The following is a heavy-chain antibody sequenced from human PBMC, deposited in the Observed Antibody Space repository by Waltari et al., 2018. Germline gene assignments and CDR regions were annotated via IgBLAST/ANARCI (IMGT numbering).Heavy chain of an antibody. V-gene: IGHV4-34*01. CDR2: IKHSGST. CDR1: GGSFSGYY. CDR3: ARGRRFGSGGSCYFSN. J-gene: IGHJ4*02. D-gene: IGHD2-15*01. Sequence: QVQLQQWGAGLLKPSEPLSLTCAVYGGSFSGYYWSWTRQPPGTGLEWIGEIKHSGSTNDNPSLKSRVTISVDTSKNQFSLKLSSVTAADTAVYYCARGRRFGSGGSCYFSNWGQGTLVTVSS.